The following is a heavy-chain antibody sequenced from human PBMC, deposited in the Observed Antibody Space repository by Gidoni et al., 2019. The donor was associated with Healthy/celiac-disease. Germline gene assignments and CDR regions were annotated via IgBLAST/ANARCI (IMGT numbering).Heavy chain of an antibody. CDR2: IYPGDSDT. D-gene: IGHD6-13*01. V-gene: IGHV5-51*03. CDR3: ARPLAAAGTGYYFDY. Sequence: EVQLVQSGAEVKKPGESLKISCKGSGYSFTSSWIGWVRQMPGKGLEWMGIIYPGDSDTRYSPSFQGQVTISADKSISTAYLQWSSLKASDTAMYYCARPLAAAGTGYYFDYWGQGTLVTVSS. CDR1: GYSFTSSW. J-gene: IGHJ4*02.